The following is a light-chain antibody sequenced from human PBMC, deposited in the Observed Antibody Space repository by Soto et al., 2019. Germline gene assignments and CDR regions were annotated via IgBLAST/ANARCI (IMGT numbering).Light chain of an antibody. J-gene: IGLJ3*02. CDR3: SSYTSSSTLGV. Sequence: QSALTQPASVSGSPGQSITISCTGTSSDVSGYNYVSWYQQHPGKAPKLMIYEVSNRPSGVSNRFSGSKSGNTASLTISGLQAEDEADYYCSSYTSSSTLGVFGGGTKRTVL. CDR2: EVS. CDR1: SSDVSGYNY. V-gene: IGLV2-14*01.